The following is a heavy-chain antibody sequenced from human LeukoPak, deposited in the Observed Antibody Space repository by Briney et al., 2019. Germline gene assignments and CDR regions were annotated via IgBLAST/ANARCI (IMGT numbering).Heavy chain of an antibody. CDR2: NWYDGSNK. CDR3: AKTNISVSTLCYSSYYMDV. Sequence: GRSLRLSCAASGFTFSDYGMHWLRQAPGKGLEWVAVNWYDGSNKYYADSVQGRFTISRDNSKNTLFLQMNSLRAEDTAVYYCAKTNISVSTLCYSSYYMDVWGKGTTVTVSS. D-gene: IGHD5/OR15-5a*01. CDR1: GFTFSDYG. V-gene: IGHV3-33*06. J-gene: IGHJ6*03.